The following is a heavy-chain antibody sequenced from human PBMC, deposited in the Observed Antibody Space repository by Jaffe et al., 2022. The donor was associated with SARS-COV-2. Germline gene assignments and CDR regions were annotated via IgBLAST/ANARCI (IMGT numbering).Heavy chain of an antibody. V-gene: IGHV3-21*01. Sequence: EVQLVESGGGLVKPGGSLRLSCAASGFTFSSYSMNWVRQAPGKGLEWVSSISSSSSYIYYADSVKGRFTISRDNAKNSLYLQMNSLRAEDTAVYYCARGFFGELPRSPYYYYMDVWGKGTTVTVSS. J-gene: IGHJ6*03. CDR2: ISSSSSYI. CDR1: GFTFSSYS. D-gene: IGHD3-10*01. CDR3: ARGFFGELPRSPYYYYMDV.